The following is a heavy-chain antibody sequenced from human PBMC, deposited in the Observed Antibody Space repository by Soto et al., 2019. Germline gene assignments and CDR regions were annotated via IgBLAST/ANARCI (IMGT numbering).Heavy chain of an antibody. J-gene: IGHJ3*01. CDR2: ISAYNGNT. CDR1: GYTFTSYG. Sequence: SVKGSCKASGYTFTSYGISWVRQAPVQGLEWMGWISAYNGNTNFSQKLQDRVTMTTDTSTSTAYMELRSLRSDDTAVYYCARDRITIFGEQADAFDLWGQGTMVTVSS. D-gene: IGHD3-3*01. V-gene: IGHV1-18*01. CDR3: ARDRITIFGEQADAFDL.